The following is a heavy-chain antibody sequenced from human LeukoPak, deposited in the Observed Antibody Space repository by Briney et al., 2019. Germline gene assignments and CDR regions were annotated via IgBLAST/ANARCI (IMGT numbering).Heavy chain of an antibody. V-gene: IGHV4-59*01. J-gene: IGHJ5*02. CDR3: ARDGGDRFDP. CDR2: IYYSGST. D-gene: IGHD2-21*01. CDR1: GGSISSYY. Sequence: TSETLSLTCTVSGGSISSYYWSWIRQPPGKGLEWIGYIYYSGSTNCNPSLKSRVTISVDTSKNQFSLKLSSVTAADTAVYYCARDGGDRFDPWSQGTLVTVSS.